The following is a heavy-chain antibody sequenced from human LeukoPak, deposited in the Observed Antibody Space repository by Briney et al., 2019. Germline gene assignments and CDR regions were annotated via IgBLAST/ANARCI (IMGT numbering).Heavy chain of an antibody. CDR1: ECTVSSNY. CDR3: ARANCGGDCFPYYFDY. D-gene: IGHD2-21*02. V-gene: IGHV3-66*01. Sequence: GGSLRLSCAASECTVSSNYMSWVRQAPGKGLEWVSVIYSGGSTYYADSVKGRFTISRDNSKNTLYLQMNSLRAEDTAVYYCARANCGGDCFPYYFDYWGQGTLVTVSS. CDR2: IYSGGST. J-gene: IGHJ4*02.